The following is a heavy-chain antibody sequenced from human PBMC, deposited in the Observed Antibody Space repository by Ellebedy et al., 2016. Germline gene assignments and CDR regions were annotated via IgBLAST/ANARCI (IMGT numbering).Heavy chain of an antibody. J-gene: IGHJ6*03. CDR3: ARGVRYFHTDYYYMDV. V-gene: IGHV4-4*07. D-gene: IGHD3-9*01. Sequence: SETLSLXXTVSGGSIDSYYWSWIRQPAGKGLEWIGRVFNSGRTNIKPSLKSRVTMSVDTSRNQFSLRLTSVTAADTAVYFCARGVRYFHTDYYYMDVWGKGTTVIVSS. CDR2: VFNSGRT. CDR1: GGSIDSYY.